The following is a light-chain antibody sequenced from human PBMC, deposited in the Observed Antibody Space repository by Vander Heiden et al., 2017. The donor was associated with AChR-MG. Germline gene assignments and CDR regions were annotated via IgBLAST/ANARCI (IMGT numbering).Light chain of an antibody. V-gene: IGLV1-36*01. CDR1: SSNMGNNA. Sequence: QSLLTQPPSVSAAPRQRVPISCSGSSSNMGNNAVNWYQQLPGKAPKLLIYYDDLLPSGVSDRFSGSKSGTSASLAISGLQSEDEADYYCAAWDDSLNGWVFGGGTKLTVL. CDR3: AAWDDSLNGWV. CDR2: YDD. J-gene: IGLJ3*02.